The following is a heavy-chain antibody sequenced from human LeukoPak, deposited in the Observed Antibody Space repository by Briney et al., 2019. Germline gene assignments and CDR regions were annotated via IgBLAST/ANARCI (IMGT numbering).Heavy chain of an antibody. V-gene: IGHV3-11*01. J-gene: IGHJ4*02. CDR2: ISSSDSTK. D-gene: IGHD6-13*01. CDR3: ARQGSSSWYFQDY. Sequence: GGSLRLSCAASGFTFRDYYMSWIRQAPGKGLEWVSYISSSDSTKNYADSVKGRFTISRDNAKNSLYLQMNSLRAEDTAVYYCARQGSSSWYFQDYWGQGTLVTVSS. CDR1: GFTFRDYY.